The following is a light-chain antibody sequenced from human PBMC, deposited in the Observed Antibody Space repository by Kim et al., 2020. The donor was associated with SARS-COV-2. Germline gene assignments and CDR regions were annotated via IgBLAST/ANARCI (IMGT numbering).Light chain of an antibody. CDR1: QNIRTY. CDR3: QQYNNWPPNT. Sequence: ETVMTQSPATLSVSPGETATLSCRASQNIRTYLAWYQQKPGQAPRLLIYGASTRATGIPARFSGSGSGTEFTLTISSLQSEDFALYYCQQYNNWPPNTFGQGTKVDIK. V-gene: IGKV3-15*01. CDR2: GAS. J-gene: IGKJ2*01.